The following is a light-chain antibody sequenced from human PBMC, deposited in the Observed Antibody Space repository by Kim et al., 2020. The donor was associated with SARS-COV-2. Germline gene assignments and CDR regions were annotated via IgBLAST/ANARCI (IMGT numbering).Light chain of an antibody. CDR3: QSADGSGTYV. Sequence: SYELTQPPSLSVSTGQTARITCSGDTLPEKQTYWYQQKSGQAPLLVIYKDNERPSGIPGRFSGSSSGTTVTLTISGVQAEDDADYYCQSADGSGTYVFGTGTKVTVL. CDR1: TLPEKQ. J-gene: IGLJ1*01. CDR2: KDN. V-gene: IGLV3-25*03.